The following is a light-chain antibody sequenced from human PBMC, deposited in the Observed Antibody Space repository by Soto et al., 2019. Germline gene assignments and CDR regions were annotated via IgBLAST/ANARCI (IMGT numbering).Light chain of an antibody. CDR3: QQYHGYSRT. J-gene: IGKJ1*01. CDR2: SAS. Sequence: EIVLTHSPGTLSLSPGERATLSCRASQSVTSSFLAWYQQKPGQAPRLLIYSASHRATGIPDRFSGSESGTDFTLTISSMQPDDFATYYCQQYHGYSRTFGQGTKV. V-gene: IGKV3-20*01. CDR1: QSVTSSF.